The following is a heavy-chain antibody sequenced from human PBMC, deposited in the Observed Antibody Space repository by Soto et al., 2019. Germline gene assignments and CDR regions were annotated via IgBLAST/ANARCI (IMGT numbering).Heavy chain of an antibody. V-gene: IGHV4-59*01. D-gene: IGHD6-19*01. CDR2: IYYSGST. Sequence: SETLSLTCTVSGGSISSYYWSWIRQPPGKGLEWIGYIYYSGSTNYNPSPKSRVTISVDTSKNQFSLKLSSVTAADTAVYYCARGRDPVAGTESYYFDYWGQGTLVTVSS. CDR1: GGSISSYY. CDR3: ARGRDPVAGTESYYFDY. J-gene: IGHJ4*02.